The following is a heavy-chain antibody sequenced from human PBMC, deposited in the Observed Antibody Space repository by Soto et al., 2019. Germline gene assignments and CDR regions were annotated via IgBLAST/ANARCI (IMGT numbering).Heavy chain of an antibody. CDR2: ITGSGTGYNT. Sequence: GGSLRLSCAASGFTFISYAISWVRLAPGKGLELFSTITGSGTGYNTFSTDSVKGRFSISRDNYENTVYLQMNSLRAEDTAMYFCANAEYSSHYYYGMDVWGHGTAVTASS. D-gene: IGHD6-6*01. CDR1: GFTFISYA. V-gene: IGHV3-23*01. J-gene: IGHJ6*02. CDR3: ANAEYSSHYYYGMDV.